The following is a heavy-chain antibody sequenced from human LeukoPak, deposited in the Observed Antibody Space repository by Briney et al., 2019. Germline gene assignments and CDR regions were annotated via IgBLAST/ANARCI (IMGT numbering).Heavy chain of an antibody. J-gene: IGHJ4*02. Sequence: ASVKVSCKASGYTFTGYYMHWVRQAPGQGLEWMGWINPNSGGTNYAQKFQGRVTMTRDTSISTAYMELSRLRSDDTAVYYYARSGRTVHYDFWSGYREFDYWGQGTLVTVSS. D-gene: IGHD3-3*01. V-gene: IGHV1-2*02. CDR1: GYTFTGYY. CDR2: INPNSGGT. CDR3: ARSGRTVHYDFWSGYREFDY.